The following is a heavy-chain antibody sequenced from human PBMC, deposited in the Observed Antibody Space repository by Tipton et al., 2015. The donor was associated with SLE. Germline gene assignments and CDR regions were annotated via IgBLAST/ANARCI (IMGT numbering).Heavy chain of an antibody. CDR3: APSIAARPRDWYFDL. Sequence: LRLSCTVSGGSISSSSYYWGWIRQPPGKGLEWIGSIYYSGSTYYNPSLKSRVTISVDTSKNQFSLKLISVTAADTAVYYCAPSIAARPRDWYFDLWGRGTLVTVSS. CDR1: GGSISSSSYY. J-gene: IGHJ2*01. V-gene: IGHV4-39*01. D-gene: IGHD6-6*01. CDR2: IYYSGST.